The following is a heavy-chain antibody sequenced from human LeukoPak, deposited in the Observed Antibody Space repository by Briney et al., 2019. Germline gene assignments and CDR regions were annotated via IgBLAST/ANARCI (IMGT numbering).Heavy chain of an antibody. J-gene: IGHJ4*02. D-gene: IGHD6-19*01. Sequence: ASVKVSCTATGYTFTIQGSSWVRQAPGQGLEWMGWISAYNGNTNYAQKLQGRITMTTDTSTSTAYMELRSLRSDDTAVYYCATVAGTQRLGEYWGQGTLVTVSS. CDR2: ISAYNGNT. CDR1: GYTFTIQG. CDR3: ATVAGTQRLGEY. V-gene: IGHV1-18*01.